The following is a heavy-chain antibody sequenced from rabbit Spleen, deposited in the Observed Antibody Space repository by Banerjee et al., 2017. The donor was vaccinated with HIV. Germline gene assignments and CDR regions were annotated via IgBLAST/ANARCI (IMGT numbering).Heavy chain of an antibody. CDR3: ARDSGSSFSSYGMDL. V-gene: IGHV1S40*01. CDR1: GLDFSGDSY. J-gene: IGHJ6*01. Sequence: QSLEESGGDLVKPGASLTLTCKASGLDFSGDSYDSYMCWVRQAPGKGLEWIACIDIGSSDFTYFASWAKGRFTISKTSSTTVALQMTSLTAADTATYFCARDSGSSFSSYGMDLWGPGTLVTVS. CDR2: IDIGSSDFT. D-gene: IGHD8-1*01.